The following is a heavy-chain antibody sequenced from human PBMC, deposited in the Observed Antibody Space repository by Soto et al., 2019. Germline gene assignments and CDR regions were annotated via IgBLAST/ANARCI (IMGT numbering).Heavy chain of an antibody. J-gene: IGHJ4*02. Sequence: ASLKGSCKTSGSTYTAHYMHWVRQAPEQGPEWMGEIGPETGATRYAQKFRGRVTMTRDMSITTVYMELNNLSPDDTAVYYCGRGRSGQIVVFYWGQGTPVTVSS. CDR1: GSTYTAHY. CDR3: GRGRSGQIVVFY. D-gene: IGHD5-12*01. V-gene: IGHV1-2*02. CDR2: IGPETGAT.